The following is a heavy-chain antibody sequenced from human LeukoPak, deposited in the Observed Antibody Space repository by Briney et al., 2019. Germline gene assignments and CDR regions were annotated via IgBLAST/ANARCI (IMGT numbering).Heavy chain of an antibody. CDR2: INHSGST. Sequence: SETLSLTCAVHGGSFSGYYWSWIRQPPVKGLEWIGEINHSGSTNYNPSLKSRVTISVDTSKNQFSLKLSSVTAADTAVYYCARDSSGPQDYWGQGTLVTVSP. CDR3: ARDSSGPQDY. D-gene: IGHD3-22*01. V-gene: IGHV4-34*01. CDR1: GGSFSGYY. J-gene: IGHJ4*02.